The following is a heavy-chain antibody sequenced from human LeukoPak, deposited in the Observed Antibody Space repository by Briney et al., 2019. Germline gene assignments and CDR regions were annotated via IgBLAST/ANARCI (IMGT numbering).Heavy chain of an antibody. CDR3: TRERDLSLYYFDY. CDR2: ISGSGDNT. CDR1: GFRFSDYD. Sequence: GGSLRLSCAGSGFRFSDYDMHWTRQAPGKGLEWVSGISGSGDNTYYADSVKGRFTISRDNSKNTLYLQMNSLRAEDTAVYYCTRERDLSLYYFDYWGQGTLVTVSS. V-gene: IGHV3-23*01. J-gene: IGHJ4*02.